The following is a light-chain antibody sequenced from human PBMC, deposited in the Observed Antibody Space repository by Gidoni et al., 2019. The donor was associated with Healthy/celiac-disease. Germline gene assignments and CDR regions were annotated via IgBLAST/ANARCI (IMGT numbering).Light chain of an antibody. CDR1: SSDVCGYNY. J-gene: IGLJ1*01. CDR2: EVS. Sequence: QSALTQPASVSGSPGQSITISCTGTSSDVCGYNYVSWYQQPPGKAPKLMIYEVSNRPSGVSNRFSGSKSGNTASLTISGLQAEDAADYYCSSYTSSSTPYVFGTGTKVTVL. CDR3: SSYTSSSTPYV. V-gene: IGLV2-14*01.